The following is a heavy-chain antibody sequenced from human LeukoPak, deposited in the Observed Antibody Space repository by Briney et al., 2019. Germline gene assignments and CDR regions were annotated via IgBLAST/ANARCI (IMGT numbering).Heavy chain of an antibody. CDR3: ARHHYDSTHDAFDI. J-gene: IGHJ3*02. CDR1: GGSISSSSYY. D-gene: IGHD3-22*01. Sequence: PSETLSLTCTVSGGSISSSSYYWGWIRQPPGKGLEWIGSIYYSGSTYYNPSLKSRVTISVDTSKNQFSLKLNSVTAADTAVYYCARHHYDSTHDAFDIWGQGTMVTVSS. CDR2: IYYSGST. V-gene: IGHV4-39*01.